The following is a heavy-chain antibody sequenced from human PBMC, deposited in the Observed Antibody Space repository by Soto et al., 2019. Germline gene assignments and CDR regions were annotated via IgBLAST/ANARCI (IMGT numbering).Heavy chain of an antibody. CDR1: GYTFTGYY. V-gene: IGHV1-2*04. D-gene: IGHD1-26*01. CDR2: INPNSGGT. Sequence: GASVKVSCKASGYTFTGYYMHWVRQAPGQGLEWMGWINPNSGGTNYAQKFQGWVTMTRDTSISTAYMELSRLRSDDTAVYYGARDLSVGAGSAFDIWGQGTMVTVSS. CDR3: ARDLSVGAGSAFDI. J-gene: IGHJ3*02.